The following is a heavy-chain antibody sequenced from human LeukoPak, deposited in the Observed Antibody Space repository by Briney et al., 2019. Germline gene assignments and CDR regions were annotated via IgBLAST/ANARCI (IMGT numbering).Heavy chain of an antibody. CDR1: GITFSSYA. CDR3: ARHEDGSGSYYFDY. Sequence: GGSLRLSCAASGITFSSYAVTWVRQAPGKGLEWVSAISGSGGSTYYADSVKGRFTISRDKSKNTLYLQMNYLRAEDTAVYYCARHEDGSGSYYFDYWGQGTLVTVSS. V-gene: IGHV3-23*01. CDR2: ISGSGGST. J-gene: IGHJ4*02. D-gene: IGHD3-10*01.